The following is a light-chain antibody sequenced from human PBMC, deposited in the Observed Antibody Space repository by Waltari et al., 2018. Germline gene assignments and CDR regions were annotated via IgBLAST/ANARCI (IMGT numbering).Light chain of an antibody. CDR1: QSLTKKY. V-gene: IGKV3-20*01. J-gene: IGKJ2*01. CDR3: QQYGSSILYT. Sequence: VLTQSPGTLSLSPGERATLSCRASQSLTKKYLAWYQQKPGQAPRLLIYGASSRAAGIPDRFSGSGSGTDFTLTISRLEPDDFGVYYCQQYGSSILYTFGQGTKPEIK. CDR2: GAS.